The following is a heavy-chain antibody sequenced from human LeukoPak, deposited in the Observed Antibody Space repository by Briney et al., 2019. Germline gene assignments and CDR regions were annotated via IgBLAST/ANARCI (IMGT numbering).Heavy chain of an antibody. CDR1: GFTFSSYS. Sequence: GGSLRLSCAASGFTFSSYSMNWVRQAPGKGLEWVSYISSSSSTIYYADSVKGRFTISRDNAKNSLYLQMNSLRAEDTAVYYCARIYCSSTSCYMGLGAFDIWGQGTMVTVSS. CDR2: ISSSSSTI. V-gene: IGHV3-48*01. J-gene: IGHJ3*02. D-gene: IGHD2-2*02. CDR3: ARIYCSSTSCYMGLGAFDI.